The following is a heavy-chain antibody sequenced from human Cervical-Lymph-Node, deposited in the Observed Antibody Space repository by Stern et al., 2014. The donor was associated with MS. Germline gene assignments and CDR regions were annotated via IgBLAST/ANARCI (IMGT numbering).Heavy chain of an antibody. V-gene: IGHV7-4-1*02. Sequence: VQLVESGSELKKPGASVKVSCKASGYNVTTYAMNWVRQAPGQGLAWMGWINTKTGNPTFAQGFTGRFVFSLDTSINTAYLQISSLKTEDSAVYYCATWGAGNSPPLFYWGQGTLVTVSS. CDR2: INTKTGNP. CDR3: ATWGAGNSPPLFY. D-gene: IGHD4-23*01. CDR1: GYNVTTYA. J-gene: IGHJ4*02.